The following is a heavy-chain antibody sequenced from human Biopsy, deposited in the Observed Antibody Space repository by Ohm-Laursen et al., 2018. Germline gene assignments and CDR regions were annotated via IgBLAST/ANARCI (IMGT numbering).Heavy chain of an antibody. D-gene: IGHD3-22*01. CDR3: AKDQGYYYDRSVYYYFDY. CDR1: GFTFSSYG. Sequence: GSLRLSCIAPGFTFSSYGMSWVRQAPGKGLEWVSAITDSGGSTFYADSVKGRFTISRDNSKNTLYLQMSSLRAEDTAVYYCAKDQGYYYDRSVYYYFDYWGQGTLVTVSS. J-gene: IGHJ4*02. CDR2: ITDSGGST. V-gene: IGHV3-23*01.